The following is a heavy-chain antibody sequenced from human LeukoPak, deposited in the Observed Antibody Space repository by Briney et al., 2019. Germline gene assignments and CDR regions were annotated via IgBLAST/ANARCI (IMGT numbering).Heavy chain of an antibody. CDR2: INHSGST. V-gene: IGHV4-34*01. CDR1: GGSISSYY. Sequence: PSETLSLTCTVSGGSISSYYWHWIRQPPGKGLEWIGEINHSGSTNYNPSLKSRVTISVDTSKNQFSLKLSSVTAADTAVYYCARGNPMVRGVKFDYWGQGTLVTVSS. D-gene: IGHD3-10*01. CDR3: ARGNPMVRGVKFDY. J-gene: IGHJ4*02.